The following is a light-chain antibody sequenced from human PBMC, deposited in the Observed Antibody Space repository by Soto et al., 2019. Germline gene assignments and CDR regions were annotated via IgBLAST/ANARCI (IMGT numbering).Light chain of an antibody. Sequence: QSALTQPASVSGSPGQSITIYCTGTSSDVGSYNLVSWYQQHPGKAPKLMIYEVSKRPSGVSNRFSGSKSGNTASLTISGRQAEDEADYYCCSYAGSSTGVFGGGTTLTVL. CDR2: EVS. CDR1: SSDVGSYNL. CDR3: CSYAGSSTGV. V-gene: IGLV2-23*02. J-gene: IGLJ2*01.